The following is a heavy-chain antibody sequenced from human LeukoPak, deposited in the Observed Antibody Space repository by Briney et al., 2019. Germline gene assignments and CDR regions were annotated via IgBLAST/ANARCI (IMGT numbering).Heavy chain of an antibody. Sequence: GGSLRLSCAGSGFTFSSYAMSWVRQAPGKGLEWGSGISGSGGSTYYADSVKGRFTISRDNSKNTLYLQMNSLRAEDTAAYYCAKDVRPSVSGYLGYWGQGTLVTVSS. CDR1: GFTFSSYA. V-gene: IGHV3-23*01. D-gene: IGHD2-15*01. J-gene: IGHJ4*02. CDR3: AKDVRPSVSGYLGY. CDR2: ISGSGGST.